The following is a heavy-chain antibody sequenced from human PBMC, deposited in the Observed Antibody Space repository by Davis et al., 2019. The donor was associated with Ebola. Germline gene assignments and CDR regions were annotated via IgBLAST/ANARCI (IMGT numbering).Heavy chain of an antibody. D-gene: IGHD3-10*01. J-gene: IGHJ5*02. CDR1: GDSIGSSGYY. Sequence: SETLSLTCAVSGDSIGSSGYYWGWIRQPPGKGLEWIGSIYYSGSTNYNPSLKSRVTISVDTSKNQFSLKLSSVTAADTAVYYCARVLTLNWFDPWGQGTLVTVSS. V-gene: IGHV4-39*07. CDR2: IYYSGST. CDR3: ARVLTLNWFDP.